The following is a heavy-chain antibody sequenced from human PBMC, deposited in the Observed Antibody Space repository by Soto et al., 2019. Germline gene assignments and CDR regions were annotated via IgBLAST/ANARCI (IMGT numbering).Heavy chain of an antibody. CDR1: GFTFSSCD. Sequence: GGSLRLSCAASGFTFSSCDMHWVRQATGKGLEWVSAIGTAGDTYYPGSVKGRFTISRENAKNSLYLQMNSLRAEDTAVYYCARDREVDDFWSGYPFTYYYGMDVWGQGTTVTVSS. V-gene: IGHV3-13*01. CDR2: IGTAGDT. CDR3: ARDREVDDFWSGYPFTYYYGMDV. J-gene: IGHJ6*02. D-gene: IGHD3-3*01.